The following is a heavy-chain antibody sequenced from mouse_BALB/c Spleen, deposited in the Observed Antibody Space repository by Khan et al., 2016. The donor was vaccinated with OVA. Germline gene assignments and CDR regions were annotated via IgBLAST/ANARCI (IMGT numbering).Heavy chain of an antibody. CDR3: TRWSYWFAY. D-gene: IGHD2-12*01. J-gene: IGHJ3*01. CDR1: GYSFTSYW. Sequence: EVELVESGTVLTRPGASVKMSCKASGYSFTSYWMHWVKQRPGQGLEWIGAFYPGNSDASYNQKFKGKAKLTAVTSASTAYMELSSLTNEDSAVYYCTRWSYWFAYWGQGTLVTVSA. CDR2: FYPGNSDA. V-gene: IGHV1-5*01.